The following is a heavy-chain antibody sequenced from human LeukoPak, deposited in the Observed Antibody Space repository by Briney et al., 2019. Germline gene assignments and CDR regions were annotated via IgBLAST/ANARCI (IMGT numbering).Heavy chain of an antibody. CDR1: GFTFSSYS. J-gene: IGHJ6*03. CDR3: ARPSRGYSYGWDYYYMDV. V-gene: IGHV3-53*01. D-gene: IGHD5-18*01. Sequence: GGSLRLSCAASGFTFSSYSMNWVRQAPGKGLEWVSVIYSGGSTYYADSVKGRFTISRDNSKNTLYLQMNSLRAEDTAVYYCARPSRGYSYGWDYYYMDVWGKGTTVTVSS. CDR2: IYSGGST.